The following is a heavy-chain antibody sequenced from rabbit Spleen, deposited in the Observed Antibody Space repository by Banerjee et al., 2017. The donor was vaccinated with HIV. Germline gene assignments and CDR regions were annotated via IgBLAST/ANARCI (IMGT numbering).Heavy chain of an antibody. J-gene: IGHJ6*01. CDR1: GFSFSYSYW. D-gene: IGHD8-1*01. V-gene: IGHV1S45*01. CDR3: ARDTGSSFSSYGMDL. Sequence: EESGGDLVKPEGSLTLTCTASGFSFSYSYWICWVRQAPGKGLEWIGCIYTGNGKTYYASWAKGRFTISKTSSTTVTLQMTSLTVADTATYFCARDTGSSFSSYGMDLWGQGTLVTVS. CDR2: IYTGNGKT.